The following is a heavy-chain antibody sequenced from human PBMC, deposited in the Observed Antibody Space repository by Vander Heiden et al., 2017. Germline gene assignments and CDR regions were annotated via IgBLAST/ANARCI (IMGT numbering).Heavy chain of an antibody. CDR1: GGSFSGYY. V-gene: IGHV4-34*01. Sequence: QVQLQQWGAGLLKPSETLSLTCAVYGGSFSGYYWSWIRQPPGKGLEWIGEINHSGSTNYNPSLKSRVTISVDTSKNQFSLKLSSVTAADTAVYYCATLRGDGYNVVPSLDYWGQGTLVTVSS. CDR3: ATLRGDGYNVVPSLDY. J-gene: IGHJ4*02. CDR2: INHSGST. D-gene: IGHD5-12*01.